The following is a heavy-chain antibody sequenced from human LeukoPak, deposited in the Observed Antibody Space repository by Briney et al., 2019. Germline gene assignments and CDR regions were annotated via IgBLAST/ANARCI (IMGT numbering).Heavy chain of an antibody. CDR2: ICSSSTYT. D-gene: IGHD5-18*01. CDR3: ARDEPLGTAMASGDY. J-gene: IGHJ4*02. CDR1: GFTFSDYY. V-gene: IGHV3-11*05. Sequence: NPGGSLRLSCAASGFTFSDYYMSWIRQAPGKGLEWVSYICSSSTYTNYADSVKGRFTISRDNAKNSLYLQMNSLRADDTAVYYCARDEPLGTAMASGDYWGQGTLVTVSS.